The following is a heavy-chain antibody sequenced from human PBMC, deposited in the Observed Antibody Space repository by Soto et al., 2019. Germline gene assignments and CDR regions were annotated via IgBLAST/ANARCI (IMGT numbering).Heavy chain of an antibody. J-gene: IGHJ3*02. Sequence: SETLSLTCTVSGGSISSGDYYWSWIRQPPGKGLEWIGYIYYSGGTYYNPSLKSRVTISVDTSKNQFSLKLSSVTAADTAVYYCAGLLYSSSWYGGGAFDIWGQGTMVTVSS. V-gene: IGHV4-30-4*01. CDR2: IYYSGGT. D-gene: IGHD6-13*01. CDR3: AGLLYSSSWYGGGAFDI. CDR1: GGSISSGDYY.